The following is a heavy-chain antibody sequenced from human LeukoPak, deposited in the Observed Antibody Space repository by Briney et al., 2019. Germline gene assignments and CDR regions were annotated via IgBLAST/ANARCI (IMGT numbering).Heavy chain of an antibody. CDR1: GGSFSGYY. J-gene: IGHJ4*02. Sequence: MTSETLSLTCAVYGGSFSGYYWSWIRQPPGKGLEWIGEINHSGSTNYNPSLKSRVTISVDTSKNQFSLKLSSVTAADTAVYYCARDGSYSSSWYFNGLDYWGQGTLVTVSS. CDR3: ARDGSYSSSWYFNGLDY. D-gene: IGHD6-13*01. V-gene: IGHV4-34*01. CDR2: INHSGST.